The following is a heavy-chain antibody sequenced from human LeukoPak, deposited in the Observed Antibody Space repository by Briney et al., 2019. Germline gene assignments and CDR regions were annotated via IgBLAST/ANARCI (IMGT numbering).Heavy chain of an antibody. CDR2: IYTSGRT. J-gene: IGHJ5*02. Sequence: SETLSLTCTVSGGSISYYYWNWIRQPAGKGLEWIGRIYTSGRTYYNPSLKSRVSMSVDTSKNQFSLKLSSVTAADTAVYYCASSSSTDPQLDPWGQGTLVTVSS. D-gene: IGHD4-11*01. CDR3: ASSSSTDPQLDP. CDR1: GGSISYYY. V-gene: IGHV4-4*07.